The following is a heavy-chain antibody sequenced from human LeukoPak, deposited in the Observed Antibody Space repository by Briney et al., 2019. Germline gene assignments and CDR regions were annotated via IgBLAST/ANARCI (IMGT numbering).Heavy chain of an antibody. CDR1: GGTFSSYA. CDR2: LNPNSGNT. CDR3: ARMTVPGRDNWFDP. J-gene: IGHJ5*02. Sequence: GASVKVSCKASGGTFSSYAISWVRQAPGQGLEWMGWLNPNSGNTGYAQKFQGRATISRNTSINTAYMELSSLRSEDTAVYYCARMTVPGRDNWFDPWGQGTLVTVSS. D-gene: IGHD6-19*01. V-gene: IGHV1-8*03.